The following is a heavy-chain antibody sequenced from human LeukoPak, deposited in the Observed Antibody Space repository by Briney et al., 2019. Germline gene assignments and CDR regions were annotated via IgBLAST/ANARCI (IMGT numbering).Heavy chain of an antibody. V-gene: IGHV4-61*02. CDR3: AREHYYYGSGNFPFDP. CDR1: GGSISSNSYY. Sequence: PSETLSLTCTVSGGSISSNSYYWSWIRQPAGKGLEWIGRIYTSGSTNYNPSLKSRVTMSVDTSKNQFSLKLSSVTAADTAVYYCAREHYYYGSGNFPFDPWGQGTLVTVSS. J-gene: IGHJ5*02. CDR2: IYTSGST. D-gene: IGHD3-10*01.